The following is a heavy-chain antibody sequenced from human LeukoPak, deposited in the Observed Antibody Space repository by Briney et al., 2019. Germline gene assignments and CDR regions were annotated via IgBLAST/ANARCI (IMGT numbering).Heavy chain of an antibody. D-gene: IGHD3-9*01. J-gene: IGHJ4*02. CDR2: ISYDGSNK. CDR3: ARGGSGYFDWLTY. CDR1: GFTFSSHA. V-gene: IGHV3-30-3*01. Sequence: GGSLRLSCAASGFTFSSHAMHWVRQAPGKGLEWVAVISYDGSNKYYADSVKGRFTISRDNSKNTLYLQMNSLRAEDTAVYYCARGGSGYFDWLTYWGQGALVTVSP.